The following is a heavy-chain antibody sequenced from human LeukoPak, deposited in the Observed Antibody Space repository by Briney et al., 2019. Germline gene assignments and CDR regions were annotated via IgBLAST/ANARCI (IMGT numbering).Heavy chain of an antibody. CDR3: ATTGDGGGYQWGDFFDF. CDR2: IIPNLGTT. J-gene: IGHJ4*02. Sequence: GASVKVSCKASGGTSNSHAISWVRQAPGQGLEWMGRIIPNLGTTNRAQNFQDRVTLTADKSTNTAYMELTSLTSDDTAVYYCATTGDGGGYQWGDFFDFWGQGTLVTVSS. CDR1: GGTSNSHA. D-gene: IGHD3-22*01. V-gene: IGHV1-69*04.